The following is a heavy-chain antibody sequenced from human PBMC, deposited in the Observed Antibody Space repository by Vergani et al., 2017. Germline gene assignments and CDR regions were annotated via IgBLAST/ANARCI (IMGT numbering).Heavy chain of an antibody. V-gene: IGHV4-39*01. CDR3: ARRGIAAPIDY. CDR2: IYYSGST. CDR1: GGSISSSSYY. J-gene: IGHJ4*02. D-gene: IGHD6-13*01. Sequence: QLQLQESGPGLVKPSETLSLTCTVSGGSISSSSYYWGWIRQPPGKGLEWIGSIYYSGSTYYNPSLKSRVTISVDTSKNQFSLKLSSVTAAYTAVYYCARRGIAAPIDYWGQGTLVTVSS.